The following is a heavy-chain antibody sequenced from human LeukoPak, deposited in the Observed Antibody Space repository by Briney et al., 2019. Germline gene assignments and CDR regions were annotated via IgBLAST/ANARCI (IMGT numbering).Heavy chain of an antibody. V-gene: IGHV3-21*01. Sequence: GGSLRLSCAASGFNFSSYSMNWVRQAPGKGLEWVSSISSRSSYIFYADSVKGRFTISRDNAKNSLYLQMNSLRAEDTAVYYCARDLIFYDSSGSYHGKIDYWGQGTLVTVSS. D-gene: IGHD3-22*01. CDR3: ARDLIFYDSSGSYHGKIDY. J-gene: IGHJ4*02. CDR1: GFNFSSYS. CDR2: ISSRSSYI.